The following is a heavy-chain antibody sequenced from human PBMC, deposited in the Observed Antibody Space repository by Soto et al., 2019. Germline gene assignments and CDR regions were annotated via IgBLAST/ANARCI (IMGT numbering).Heavy chain of an antibody. J-gene: IGHJ3*02. CDR1: GGSITHDNW. Sequence: SETLSLTCAVSGGSITHDNWWNWARQPPGKGLEWIGEISHSGTTNYNPSLKSRVTISVDMSKNRFSLRLTSVIAADTAVYYCAKDHTGADAIDIWGQGITVTVSS. CDR2: ISHSGTT. CDR3: AKDHTGADAIDI. D-gene: IGHD7-27*01. V-gene: IGHV4-4*02.